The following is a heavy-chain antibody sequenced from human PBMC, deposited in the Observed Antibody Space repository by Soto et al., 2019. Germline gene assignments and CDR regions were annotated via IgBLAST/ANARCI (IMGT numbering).Heavy chain of an antibody. J-gene: IGHJ4*02. D-gene: IGHD2-2*01. CDR3: ARIYCISTSCNGPNVFAY. CDR1: GFTFSSYA. V-gene: IGHV3-64*01. Sequence: PGGSLRLSCAASGFTFSSYAMHWVRQAPGKGLEYVSAISSNGGSTYYANSVKGRFTISRDNSKNTLYLQMGSLRAEDMAVYYSARIYCISTSCNGPNVFAYWGRGPLVTVS. CDR2: ISSNGGST.